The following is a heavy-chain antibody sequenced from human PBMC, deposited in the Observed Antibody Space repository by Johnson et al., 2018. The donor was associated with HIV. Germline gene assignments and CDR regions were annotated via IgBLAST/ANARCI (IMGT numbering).Heavy chain of an antibody. J-gene: IGHJ3*02. V-gene: IGHV3-33*06. Sequence: QVKLLESGGGVVRPGGSLRLSCAASGFTFDDYGMSWVRQAPGKGLEWLAVIWFDGSNIYYGDSVKGRFTISRDNSKNTLYLQMNSLRDEDTAVYYCVKEGITMEVDIWGQGTMVTVSS. CDR2: IWFDGSNI. CDR1: GFTFDDYG. CDR3: VKEGITMEVDI. D-gene: IGHD1-14*01.